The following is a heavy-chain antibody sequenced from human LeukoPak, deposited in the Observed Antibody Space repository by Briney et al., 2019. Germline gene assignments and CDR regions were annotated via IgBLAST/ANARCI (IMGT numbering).Heavy chain of an antibody. Sequence: SETLSLTCTVSGGSISSYYWSWIRQPPGKGLEWIGSIYHSGTTYSGSTYYNPSLKSRVTISLDTSKNQFSLKVGSMTAADTAVYYCARAGGYGLIDYWGQGTMVTVSS. J-gene: IGHJ4*02. CDR1: GGSISSYY. CDR3: ARAGGYGLIDY. D-gene: IGHD5-18*01. V-gene: IGHV4-59*12. CDR2: IYHSGTTYSGST.